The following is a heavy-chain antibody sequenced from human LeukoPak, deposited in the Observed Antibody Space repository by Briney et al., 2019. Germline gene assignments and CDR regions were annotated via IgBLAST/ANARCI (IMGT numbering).Heavy chain of an antibody. D-gene: IGHD1-26*01. V-gene: IGHV3-21*01. J-gene: IGHJ4*02. CDR2: ISSSSSYI. CDR3: ARGGTLKTYYFDY. Sequence: GGSLRLSCAASGFTFSSYSMNWVRQAPGKRLEWVSSISSSSSYIYYADSVKGRFTISRDNAKNSLYLQMNSLRAEDTAVYYCARGGTLKTYYFDYWGQGTLVTVSS. CDR1: GFTFSSYS.